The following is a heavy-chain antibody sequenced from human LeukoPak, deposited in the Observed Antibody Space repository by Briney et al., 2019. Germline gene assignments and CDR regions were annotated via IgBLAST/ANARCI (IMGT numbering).Heavy chain of an antibody. Sequence: SETLSLTCAVYVRSLSGYYWSWIRHPPAKGREWIGEIDHRGTPNSNQCLKSRVTVSLDTSTNPFSSNMRSVTAADRAIYYCARLNSGSYWGDHYYYLDVWGKGTTVTVSS. CDR3: ARLNSGSYWGDHYYYLDV. D-gene: IGHD1-26*01. CDR2: IDHRGTP. CDR1: VRSLSGYY. V-gene: IGHV4-34*01. J-gene: IGHJ6*03.